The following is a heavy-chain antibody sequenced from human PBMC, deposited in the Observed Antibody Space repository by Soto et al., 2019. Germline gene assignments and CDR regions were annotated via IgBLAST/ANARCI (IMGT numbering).Heavy chain of an antibody. J-gene: IGHJ3*02. CDR3: ARYTLGLTAAFDI. V-gene: IGHV4-31*03. Sequence: PSETLSLTCTVSGGSISSGGYYWSWIRQHPGKGLEWIGYIYYSGSTYYNPSLKSRVTISVDTSKNQFSLKLSSVTAADTAVYYCARYTLGLTAAFDIWGQGTMVTVSS. D-gene: IGHD2-2*02. CDR1: GGSISSGGYY. CDR2: IYYSGST.